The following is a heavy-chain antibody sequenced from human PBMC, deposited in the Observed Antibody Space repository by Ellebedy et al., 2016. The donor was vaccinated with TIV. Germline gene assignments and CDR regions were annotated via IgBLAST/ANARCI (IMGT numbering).Heavy chain of an antibody. V-gene: IGHV1-46*01. CDR3: AREGGVFYFDY. D-gene: IGHD2-8*02. CDR1: GYTFTSDL. J-gene: IGHJ4*02. Sequence: AASVKVSCKTSGYTFTSDLIHWVRQAPGQGLEWMGAVKPYNGGTGYAQRFQGRVTMTRETSASTLYMELSSLRSEDTAVYYCAREGGVFYFDYWGQGTLVTVSS. CDR2: VKPYNGGT.